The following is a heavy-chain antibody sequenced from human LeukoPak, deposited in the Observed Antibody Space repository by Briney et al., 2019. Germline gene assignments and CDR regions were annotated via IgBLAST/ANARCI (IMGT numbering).Heavy chain of an antibody. CDR3: VRDSFEMATIGPDY. CDR1: GYTFTGYY. Sequence: GASVKVSCKASGYTFTGYYMHWVRQAPGQGLEWMGWINPNSGGTNYAQKFQGRVTMTRDTSISTAYMELSRLRSDDTAVYYCVRDSFEMATIGPDYWGQGTLVTVSS. V-gene: IGHV1-2*02. D-gene: IGHD5-24*01. J-gene: IGHJ4*02. CDR2: INPNSGGT.